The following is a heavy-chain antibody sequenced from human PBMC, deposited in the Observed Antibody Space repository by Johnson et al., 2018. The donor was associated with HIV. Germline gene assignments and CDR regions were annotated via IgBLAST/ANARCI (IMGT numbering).Heavy chain of an antibody. CDR1: GFTVSSSY. D-gene: IGHD3-9*01. CDR3: TRRVTRYYDILTAYSKGDDAFDI. J-gene: IGHJ3*02. CDR2: IYSSGTT. V-gene: IGHV3-66*04. Sequence: VQLVEYGGGLVQPGGSLRLSCVVSGFTVSSSYLTWVRQAPGKGLEWVSLIYSSGTTDYADSVQGRFTISRDNSKNTAYLQINSLKSEDAAVYYCTRRVTRYYDILTAYSKGDDAFDIWGQGTMVTVSS.